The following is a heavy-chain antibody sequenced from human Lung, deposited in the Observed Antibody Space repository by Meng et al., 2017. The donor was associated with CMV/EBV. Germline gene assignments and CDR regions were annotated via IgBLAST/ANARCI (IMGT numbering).Heavy chain of an antibody. CDR2: IYHSGST. D-gene: IGHD2-8*01. V-gene: IGHV4-38-2*02. J-gene: IGHJ3*02. CDR1: GYSTSSGYY. CDR3: ARDGRYCTNGVCSYDAFDI. Sequence: SETLSPXCTVSGYSTSSGYYWGWIRQPPGKGLEWIGSIYHSGSTYYNPSLKSRVTISVDTSKNQFSLKLTSVNAADTAVYYCARDGRYCTNGVCSYDAFDIWGQGTMVTVSS.